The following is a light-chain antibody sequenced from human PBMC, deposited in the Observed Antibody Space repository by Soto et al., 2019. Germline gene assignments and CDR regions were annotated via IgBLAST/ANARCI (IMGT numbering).Light chain of an antibody. CDR1: SSDVGGYNY. CDR2: EVS. CDR3: STHTTSGALQV. Sequence: QSALTQPASVSGSPGQSITISCTGTSSDVGGYNYVSWYQQHPGKAPKLMIYEVSNRPSGVSNRFSGSKSGSTASLTISGLQADDEADYYCSTHTTSGALQVFGTGTKLTVL. J-gene: IGLJ1*01. V-gene: IGLV2-14*01.